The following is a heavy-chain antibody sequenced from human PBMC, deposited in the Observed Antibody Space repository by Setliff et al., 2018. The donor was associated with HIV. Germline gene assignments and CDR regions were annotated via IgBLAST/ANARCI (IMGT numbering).Heavy chain of an antibody. Sequence: ASVKVSCKASADTFTNCLINWVRQAPGQGLEWMGWINTVTGNPRYAPGFTGRFVFSLDTSATTAHLQINGLKTDDTAVYYCARDYNYASGTYNWFDPWGQGTLVTVSS. CDR2: INTVTGNP. J-gene: IGHJ5*02. V-gene: IGHV7-4-1*02. D-gene: IGHD3-10*01. CDR1: ADTFTNCL. CDR3: ARDYNYASGTYNWFDP.